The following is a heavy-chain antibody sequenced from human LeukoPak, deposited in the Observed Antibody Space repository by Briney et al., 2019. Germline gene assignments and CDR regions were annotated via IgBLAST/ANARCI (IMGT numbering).Heavy chain of an antibody. CDR2: IYHSGST. CDR3: ATMTTVTQFDY. V-gene: IGHV4-30-2*01. J-gene: IGHJ4*02. Sequence: SETLSLTCAVSGGSISSGGYSWSWIRQPPGKGLEWIGYIYHSGSTYYNPSLKSRDTISVDRSKNQFSLKLSSVTAADTAVYYCATMTTVTQFDYWGQGTLVTVSS. CDR1: GGSISSGGYS. D-gene: IGHD4-17*01.